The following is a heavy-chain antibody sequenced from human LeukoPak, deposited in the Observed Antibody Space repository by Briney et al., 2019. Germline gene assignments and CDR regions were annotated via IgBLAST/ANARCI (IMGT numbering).Heavy chain of an antibody. D-gene: IGHD3-22*01. CDR2: IWYDGSNK. CDR3: ARGSFGITMIVVAPDY. J-gene: IGHJ4*02. CDR1: GFTFSSYG. Sequence: PGGSLRLSCAASGFTFSSYGMHWVRQAPGKGLEWVAVIWYDGSNKYYADSVKGRFTISRDNSKNTLYLQMNSLRAEDTAVYYCARGSFGITMIVVAPDYWGQGTLVTVSS. V-gene: IGHV3-33*01.